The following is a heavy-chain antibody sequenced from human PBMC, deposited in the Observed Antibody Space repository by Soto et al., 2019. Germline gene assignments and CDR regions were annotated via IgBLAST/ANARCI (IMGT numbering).Heavy chain of an antibody. D-gene: IGHD1-1*01. V-gene: IGHV4-4*07. CDR2: IYATGTT. CDR1: GASISGFY. CDR3: VRDGTKTLRDWFDP. Sequence: SGTLSVTCTVSGASISGFYWSWIRKSAGKGLEWIGRIYATGTTDYNPSLKSRVMMSVDTSKKQFSLKLRSVTAADTAVYYCVRDGTKTLRDWFDPWGQGISVTVSS. J-gene: IGHJ5*02.